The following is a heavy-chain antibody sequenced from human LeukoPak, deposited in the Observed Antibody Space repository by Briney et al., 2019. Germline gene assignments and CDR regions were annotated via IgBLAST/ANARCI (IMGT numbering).Heavy chain of an antibody. CDR2: IIPIFGTA. Sequence: SVKVFCKASGYTFTGYYMHWVRQAPGQGLEWMGGIIPIFGTANYAQKFQGRVTITADESTSTAYMELSSLRSEDTAVYYCARNEYCSSTSCSNTNFDYWGQGTLVTVSS. CDR3: ARNEYCSSTSCSNTNFDY. J-gene: IGHJ4*02. V-gene: IGHV1-69*13. CDR1: GYTFTGYY. D-gene: IGHD2-2*01.